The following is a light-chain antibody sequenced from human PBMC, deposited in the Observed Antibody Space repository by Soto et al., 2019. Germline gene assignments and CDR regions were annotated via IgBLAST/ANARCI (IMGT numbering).Light chain of an antibody. CDR3: QQYDNWPLT. CDR1: QSVRNN. CDR2: GAS. V-gene: IGKV3-15*01. J-gene: IGKJ4*01. Sequence: ELVMTQSPATLSVSPGERATLSCRASQSVRNNLAWYQQKSGQAPRLLIYGASTRANGIPARFSGSGSGTEFTLTIGSLQSEDFAVYYCQQYDNWPLTFGGGTKVEIK.